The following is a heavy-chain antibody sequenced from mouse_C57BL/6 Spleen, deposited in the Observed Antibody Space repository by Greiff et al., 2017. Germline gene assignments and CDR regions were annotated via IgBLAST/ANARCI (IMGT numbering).Heavy chain of an antibody. Sequence: EVHLVESGGDLVKPGGSLKLSCAASGFTFSSYGMSWVRQTPDKRLEWVATISSGGSYTYYPDSVKGRFTISRDNAKNTLYLKMSSLKSEDTAMYYCARHETGLDYWGQGTTLTVSA. CDR2: ISSGGSYT. CDR1: GFTFSSYG. D-gene: IGHD4-1*01. CDR3: ARHETGLDY. V-gene: IGHV5-6*01. J-gene: IGHJ2*01.